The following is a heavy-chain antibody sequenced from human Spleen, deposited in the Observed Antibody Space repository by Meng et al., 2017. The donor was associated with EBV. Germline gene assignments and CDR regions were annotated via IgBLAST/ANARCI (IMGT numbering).Heavy chain of an antibody. Sequence: EVELVESGGALVQPGGSLRLSCAASGFSFSAYWMHWVRQVPGKGLQWVSRITPDGGRTDYADSVKGRFTISRDNAAKRLYLEMKSLRPEDTAVYYCSRDLMGPDDWWGQGTLVTVSS. V-gene: IGHV3-74*01. D-gene: IGHD1-26*01. CDR1: GFSFSAYW. J-gene: IGHJ4*02. CDR2: ITPDGGRT. CDR3: SRDLMGPDDW.